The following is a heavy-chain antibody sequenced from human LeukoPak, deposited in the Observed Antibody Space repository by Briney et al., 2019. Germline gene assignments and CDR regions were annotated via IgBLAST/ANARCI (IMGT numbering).Heavy chain of an antibody. Sequence: PGGSLRLSCAASGFTFSSYSMNWVRQAPGKGLEWVSSISSSSSDIYYADSVKGRFTISRDNAKNSLYLQMNSLRAEDTAVYYCARRGGTNSRYDILTGYYRYYFDYWGQGTLVTVSS. CDR2: ISSSSSDI. CDR3: ARRGGTNSRYDILTGYYRYYFDY. V-gene: IGHV3-21*01. D-gene: IGHD3-9*01. CDR1: GFTFSSYS. J-gene: IGHJ4*02.